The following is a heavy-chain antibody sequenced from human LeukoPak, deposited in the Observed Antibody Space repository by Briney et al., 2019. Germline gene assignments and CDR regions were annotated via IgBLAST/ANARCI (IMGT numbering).Heavy chain of an antibody. Sequence: SETLSLTCTVSGASISNYYWSWIRQPAGKGLEWIGRISTSGSTNYNPSLKSRVTMSVDTSKNQFSLKVTSVTAADTAMYYCARQTGSGLFILPGGQGTLVTVSS. CDR1: GASISNYY. V-gene: IGHV4-4*07. D-gene: IGHD3/OR15-3a*01. CDR2: ISTSGST. CDR3: ARQTGSGLFILP. J-gene: IGHJ4*02.